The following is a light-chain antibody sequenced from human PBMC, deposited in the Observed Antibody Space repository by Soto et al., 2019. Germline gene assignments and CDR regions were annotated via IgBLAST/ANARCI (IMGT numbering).Light chain of an antibody. CDR1: LSDIGGYNF. Sequence: QSALTQPASVSGSPGQSITISCTGTLSDIGGYNFISWYQHHPGKAPKLVIYDVNNRSSGISYRFYGSKFGNTASLTMSGLQTEDEADYYFAAYTRTTTLVFGGGTNLTVL. V-gene: IGLV2-14*01. CDR3: AAYTRTTTLV. J-gene: IGLJ2*01. CDR2: DVN.